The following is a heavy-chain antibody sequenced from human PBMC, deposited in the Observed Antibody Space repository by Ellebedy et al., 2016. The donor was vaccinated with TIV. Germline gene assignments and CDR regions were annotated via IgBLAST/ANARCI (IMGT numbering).Heavy chain of an antibody. CDR2: INVGNGNT. CDR3: ARRNHYKYAMDI. D-gene: IGHD1-14*01. Sequence: AASVKVSCKASGYTFTGYYMHWVRQAPGQRLEWMGRINVGNGNTEYSQKLQGRVTMTRDTFASTAYMEVSSLRSEDTAVYYCARRNHYKYAMDIWGQGTTVTVSS. V-gene: IGHV1-3*01. J-gene: IGHJ6*02. CDR1: GYTFTGYY.